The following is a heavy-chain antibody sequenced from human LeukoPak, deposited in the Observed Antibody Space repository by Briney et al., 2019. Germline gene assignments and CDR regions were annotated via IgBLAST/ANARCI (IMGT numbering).Heavy chain of an antibody. V-gene: IGHV4-34*01. CDR1: GGSFSGYY. Sequence: SETLSLTCAVYGGSFSGYYWSWIRQPPGKGLEWIGEINHSGSTNYNPSLMSRVTISVDTSKNQFSLKLSTVTAADTAVYYCARGGVYFDFWSGYYGPPRTVDAFDIWGQGTMVTVSS. CDR3: ARGGVYFDFWSGYYGPPRTVDAFDI. J-gene: IGHJ3*02. D-gene: IGHD3-3*01. CDR2: INHSGST.